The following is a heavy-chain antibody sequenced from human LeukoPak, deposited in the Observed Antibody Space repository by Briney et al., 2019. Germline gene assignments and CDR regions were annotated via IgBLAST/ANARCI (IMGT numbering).Heavy chain of an antibody. CDR1: GGSFSGYY. Sequence: SETLSLTCAVYGGSFSGYYWSWIRQPPGKGLEWIGEINHSGNINYNSSLKSRITISVDTSKNQFSLKLSSVTAADTAVYSCARVNAGGGFDPWGQGTLVTVSS. V-gene: IGHV4-34*01. CDR3: ARVNAGGGFDP. CDR2: INHSGNI. J-gene: IGHJ5*02. D-gene: IGHD1-26*01.